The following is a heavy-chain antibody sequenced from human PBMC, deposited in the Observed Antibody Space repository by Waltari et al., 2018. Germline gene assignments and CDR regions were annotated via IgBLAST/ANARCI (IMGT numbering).Heavy chain of an antibody. V-gene: IGHV4-39*01. CDR1: GGSIQSGSYY. Sequence: QMQESGPGLVKPSETLSLTCTVSGGSIQSGSYYWGWIRQPPGKTLEWIGSIFYNAKTYKNPSLESRITMSIDTSKNQFSLDLTSVTAADTALYFCARHPSYWGSCNFDQWGQGSLVIVSS. CDR3: ARHPSYWGSCNFDQ. D-gene: IGHD3-16*01. J-gene: IGHJ1*01. CDR2: IFYNAKT.